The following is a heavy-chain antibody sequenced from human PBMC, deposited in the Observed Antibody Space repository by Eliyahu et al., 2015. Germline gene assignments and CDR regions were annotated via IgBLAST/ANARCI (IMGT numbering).Heavy chain of an antibody. CDR1: GDSXSSGGYX. D-gene: IGHD6-13*01. Sequence: QVQLQESGPGLAKPSQTLSLTCTVSGDSXSSGGYXWNWIRQHPGKGLEWIGYMYDGGRTYHNPSLKSRGSISVDMSQNQFXLKLTSVTAADTAVYYCVRSRVVNRSSYYDIHXIFDIWGQGTMVTVSS. J-gene: IGHJ3*02. V-gene: IGHV4-31*03. CDR2: MYDGGRT. CDR3: VRSRVVNRSSYYDIHXIFDI.